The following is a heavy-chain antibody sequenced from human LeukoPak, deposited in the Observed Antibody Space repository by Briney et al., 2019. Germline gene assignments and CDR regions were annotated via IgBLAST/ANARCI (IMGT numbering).Heavy chain of an antibody. CDR2: IYYSGST. CDR1: GGSISSYY. CDR3: AIYSGYDSSFDY. V-gene: IGHV4-59*01. J-gene: IGHJ4*02. D-gene: IGHD5-12*01. Sequence: PSETLSLTCTVSGGSISSYYWSWIRQPPGKGLEWTGYIYYSGSTNYNPSLKSRVTISVDTSKNQFSLKLSSVTAADTAVYYCAIYSGYDSSFDYWGQGTLVTVSS.